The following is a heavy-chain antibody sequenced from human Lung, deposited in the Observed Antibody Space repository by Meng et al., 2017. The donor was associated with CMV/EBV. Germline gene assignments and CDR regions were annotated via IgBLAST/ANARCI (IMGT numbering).Heavy chain of an antibody. J-gene: IGHJ5*02. CDR1: GASINNKLYY. D-gene: IGHD2-15*01. Sequence: SETLSLTCSVSGASINNKLYYWGWIRQPPGKGLEWIGNIYHNGSTYYSPSLKSRVTISVDTSKNHFSLRLSSVTAADTGVYYCARQKYIVVIPSGMGNNWLDPWGQGXLVTVSS. V-gene: IGHV4-39*01. CDR2: IYHNGST. CDR3: ARQKYIVVIPSGMGNNWLDP.